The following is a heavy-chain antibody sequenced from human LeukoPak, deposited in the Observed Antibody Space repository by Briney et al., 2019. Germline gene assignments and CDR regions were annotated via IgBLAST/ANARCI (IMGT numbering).Heavy chain of an antibody. CDR2: IWYDGSNT. D-gene: IGHD5-12*01. CDR1: GXTFSSFG. V-gene: IGHV3-33*06. J-gene: IGHJ4*02. CDR3: AKCGYSGCHLIDY. Sequence: GGSLRLSCVASGXTFSSFGMHWVRQAPGKGLEWVALIWYDGSNTYYADSVKGRFTISRDDSKNTVYLQMNSLRAEDTAVYYCAKCGYSGCHLIDYWGQGTLVTVSS.